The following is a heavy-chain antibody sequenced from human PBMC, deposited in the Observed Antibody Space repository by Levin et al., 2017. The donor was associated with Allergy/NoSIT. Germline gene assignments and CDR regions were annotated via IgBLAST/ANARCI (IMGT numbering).Heavy chain of an antibody. J-gene: IGHJ4*02. CDR2: ISYDGSNK. Sequence: PGGSLRLSCAASGFTFSSYGMHWVRQAPGKGLEWVALISYDGSNKYYADSVKGRFTISRDNSKNTLFLQVNSLRAEDTAVYYCAKSLHSYGLLDFDYWGQGTLVTVSS. CDR1: GFTFSSYG. V-gene: IGHV3-30*18. CDR3: AKSLHSYGLLDFDY. D-gene: IGHD5-18*01.